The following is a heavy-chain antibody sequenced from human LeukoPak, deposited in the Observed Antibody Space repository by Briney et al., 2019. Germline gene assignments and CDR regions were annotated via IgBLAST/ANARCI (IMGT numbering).Heavy chain of an antibody. V-gene: IGHV4-34*01. J-gene: IGHJ5*02. D-gene: IGHD3-3*01. Sequence: SSETLSLTCAVYGGSFSGYYWSWIRQPPGKGLEWIGEINHSGSTNYNPSLKSRVTISVDTSKNQFSLKLSSVTAADTAVYYCARFITIFGVVSDRPVNWFDPWGQGTLVTASS. CDR2: INHSGST. CDR1: GGSFSGYY. CDR3: ARFITIFGVVSDRPVNWFDP.